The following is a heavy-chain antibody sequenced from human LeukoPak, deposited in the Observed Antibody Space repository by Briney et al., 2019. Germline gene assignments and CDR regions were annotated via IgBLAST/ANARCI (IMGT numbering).Heavy chain of an antibody. D-gene: IGHD3-9*01. CDR1: GFTFDDYG. Sequence: GGSLRLSCAASGFTFDDYGMSWVRQAPGKGLEWVSGINWNGGSTGYADSVEGRFTISRDKAKNSLYLQMNSLKAEDTALYYCTRDNYDILTGPDAFDIWGQGTMVTVSS. V-gene: IGHV3-20*04. J-gene: IGHJ3*02. CDR3: TRDNYDILTGPDAFDI. CDR2: INWNGGST.